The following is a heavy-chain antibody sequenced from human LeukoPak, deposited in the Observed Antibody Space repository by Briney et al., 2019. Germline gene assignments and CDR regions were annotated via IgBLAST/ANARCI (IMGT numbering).Heavy chain of an antibody. D-gene: IGHD3-10*01. CDR1: GYTFSNYD. J-gene: IGHJ4*02. Sequence: VASVKVSCKASGYTFSNYDINWVRQAPGQGLEWMGWMNPNNRNTGYAQKFQGRVTMTRNTSISTAYMELNSLRSEDTAVYYCARGDYGSETSTTKSGDYWGQGTLVTVSS. V-gene: IGHV1-8*01. CDR3: ARGDYGSETSTTKSGDY. CDR2: MNPNNRNT.